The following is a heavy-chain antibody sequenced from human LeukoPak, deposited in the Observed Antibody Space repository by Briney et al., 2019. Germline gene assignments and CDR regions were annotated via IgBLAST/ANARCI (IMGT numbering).Heavy chain of an antibody. CDR1: GFTFSNYW. D-gene: IGHD3-9*01. Sequence: GGSLRLSCAASGFTFSNYWMHWVRQAPGKGLVWVSRINSDGINTSYADSVKGRFTISRDNAKNSLYLQMNSLRAEDTAVYYCARDSDIVTGSKSHFDYWGQGTLVTVSS. V-gene: IGHV3-74*01. CDR2: INSDGINT. J-gene: IGHJ4*02. CDR3: ARDSDIVTGSKSHFDY.